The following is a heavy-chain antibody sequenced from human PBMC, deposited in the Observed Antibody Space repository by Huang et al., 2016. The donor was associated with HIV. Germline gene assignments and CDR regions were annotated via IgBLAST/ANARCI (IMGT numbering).Heavy chain of an antibody. CDR3: ARRFSSSSGYFDY. CDR2: IFPDASDT. CDR1: GYSFSSYW. Sequence: VQLVQSGAEVKKPGESLKISCKGSGYSFSSYWIAWVRQMPGKGLEWRGIIFPDASDTTYSPCFEGQVTISADKSIGTAYLQWSSLKASDTAMYYCARRFSSSSGYFDYWGQGSLVTVSS. V-gene: IGHV5-51*01. J-gene: IGHJ4*02. D-gene: IGHD6-6*01.